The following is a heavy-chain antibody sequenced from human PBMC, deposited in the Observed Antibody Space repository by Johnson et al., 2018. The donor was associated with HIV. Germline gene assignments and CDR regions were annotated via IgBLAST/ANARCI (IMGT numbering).Heavy chain of an antibody. CDR1: GFTFSAYA. CDR2: ISSNGGTT. J-gene: IGHJ3*02. V-gene: IGHV3-64*04. CDR3: ASFAAAGDAFDI. D-gene: IGHD6-13*01. Sequence: QMLLVESGGGLVQPGGSLRLSCAASGFTFSAYAMHWVRQAPGKGLEYVSVISSNGGTTYYADSVKGRFTISRDNSKNTLYLQMNSLRAEDTAVYYCASFAAAGDAFDIWGQGTM.